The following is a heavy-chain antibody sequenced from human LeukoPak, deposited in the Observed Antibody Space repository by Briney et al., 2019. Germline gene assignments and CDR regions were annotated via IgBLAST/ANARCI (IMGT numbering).Heavy chain of an antibody. V-gene: IGHV1-18*01. J-gene: IGHJ1*01. Sequence: ASVRVSCKASGFTFTSYGISWVRQAPGQGLEWMGWISAHNGNTNYAQKLQGRVTMTTDTSTSTAYMELRSLRSDDTAVYYCARDWGSDDTSAYYSNSSAEYFHHWGQGTLVTVSS. CDR1: GFTFTSYG. D-gene: IGHD3-22*01. CDR2: ISAHNGNT. CDR3: ARDWGSDDTSAYYSNSSAEYFHH.